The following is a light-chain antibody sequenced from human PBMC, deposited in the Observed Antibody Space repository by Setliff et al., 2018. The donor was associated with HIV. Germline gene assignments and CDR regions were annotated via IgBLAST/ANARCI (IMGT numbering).Light chain of an antibody. Sequence: QSVLTQPASVSGSPGQSITISCTATTSDVGTYNLVSWFQQHPGKAPKLIIFEVSKRPSGVSNRFSGSKSGNTASLTISGLRAEDEADYYCCSYVRGATYVFGTGTKV. V-gene: IGLV2-23*02. CDR1: TSDVGTYNL. CDR2: EVS. J-gene: IGLJ1*01. CDR3: CSYVRGATYV.